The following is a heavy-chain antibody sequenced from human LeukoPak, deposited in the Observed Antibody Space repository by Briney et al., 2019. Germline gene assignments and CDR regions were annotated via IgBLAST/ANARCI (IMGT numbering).Heavy chain of an antibody. CDR2: IYSGGST. D-gene: IGHD3-3*01. Sequence: PGGSLRLSCAASGFTVSSNFMSWVRQAPGKGLEWVSVIYSGGSTYYADSVKGRFTISRDNSKNTLCLQMNSLRAEDTAVYYCARDAGYYDFWSGGFDPWGQGTLVTVSS. J-gene: IGHJ5*02. CDR3: ARDAGYYDFWSGGFDP. V-gene: IGHV3-66*02. CDR1: GFTVSSNF.